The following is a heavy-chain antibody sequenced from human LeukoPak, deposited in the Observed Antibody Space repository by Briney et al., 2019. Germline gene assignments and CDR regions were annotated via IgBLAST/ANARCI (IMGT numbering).Heavy chain of an antibody. D-gene: IGHD4-23*01. CDR2: ISSSGSTI. CDR1: GFTFSSYE. J-gene: IGHJ3*02. Sequence: GGSLRLSCAASGFTFSSYEMNWVRQAPGEGLEWVSYISSSGSTIYYADSVKGRFTISRDNAKNSLYLQMNSLRAEDTAVYYCARVFTVGPDAFDIWGQGTMVTVSS. V-gene: IGHV3-48*03. CDR3: ARVFTVGPDAFDI.